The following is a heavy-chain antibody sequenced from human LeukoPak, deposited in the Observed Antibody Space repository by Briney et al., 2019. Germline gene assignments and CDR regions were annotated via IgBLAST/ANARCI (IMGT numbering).Heavy chain of an antibody. CDR1: GDSVSSNSAA. Sequence: SQTLSLTCAISGDSVSSNSAAWNWIRQSPSRGLEWLGRTYYRSKWYNDYAVSVKSRITINPDTSKNQFSLQLHSVTPEDTAVYYCAKDHTIFGVVTTGVFDYWGQGTLVTVSS. D-gene: IGHD3-3*01. J-gene: IGHJ4*02. CDR3: AKDHTIFGVVTTGVFDY. V-gene: IGHV6-1*01. CDR2: TYYRSKWYN.